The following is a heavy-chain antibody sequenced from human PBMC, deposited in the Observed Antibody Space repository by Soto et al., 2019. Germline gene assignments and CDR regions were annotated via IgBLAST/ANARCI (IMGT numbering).Heavy chain of an antibody. CDR1: GGSFSGYY. D-gene: IGHD2-2*01. V-gene: IGHV4-34*01. CDR2: INHSGST. Sequence: SEPLSLTCAVYGGSFSGYYWSWIRQPPGKGLEWIGEINHSGSTNYNPSLKSRVTISIDTSKNQFSLKLSSVTAADTAVYYCARGSGPRYCSSTSCPHFDYWGQGTLVTVSS. J-gene: IGHJ4*02. CDR3: ARGSGPRYCSSTSCPHFDY.